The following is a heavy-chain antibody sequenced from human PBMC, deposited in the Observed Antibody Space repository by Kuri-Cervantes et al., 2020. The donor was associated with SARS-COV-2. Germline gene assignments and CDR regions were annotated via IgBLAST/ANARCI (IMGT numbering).Heavy chain of an antibody. CDR1: GGSISSQSYY. V-gene: IGHV4-39*01. Sequence: SETLSLTCTVSGGSISSQSYYWGWIRQPPGKGLEWIGSIYYSGSTYYNPSLKSRVTISVDTSKNQFSLKLSSVTAADTAVYYCARSVTKDFWSGVDIWDQGTMVTVSS. CDR2: IYYSGST. D-gene: IGHD3-3*01. CDR3: ARSVTKDFWSGVDI. J-gene: IGHJ3*02.